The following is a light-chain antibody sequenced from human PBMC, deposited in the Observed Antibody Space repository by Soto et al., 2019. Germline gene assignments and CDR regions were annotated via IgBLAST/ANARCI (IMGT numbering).Light chain of an antibody. CDR2: DAS. Sequence: DIQMTQSPSTLSASVGDRVTITCRASQSISSWLAWYQQKPGKAPKLLIYDASSLESGIPSRFSGSGSGTEFTLTISSLQPDDFAPYYCRQYNSYWPFGQGTKVEIK. V-gene: IGKV1-5*01. J-gene: IGKJ1*01. CDR3: RQYNSYWP. CDR1: QSISSW.